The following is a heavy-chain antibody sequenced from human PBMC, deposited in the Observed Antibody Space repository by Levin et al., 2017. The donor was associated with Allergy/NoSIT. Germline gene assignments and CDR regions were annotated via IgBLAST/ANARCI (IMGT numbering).Heavy chain of an antibody. J-gene: IGHJ4*02. CDR1: GFTFSTSV. Sequence: GESLKISCAASGFTFSTSVMHWVRQAPGEGLEWVAGISHDGDSKHYADSAKGRFTISRDNSKSTLDLHVSSLRPEDTAVYDCGREGGSSGRCGMFDYWGLGTLVTVSS. CDR3: GREGGSSGRCGMFDY. CDR2: ISHDGDSK. V-gene: IGHV3-30-3*01. D-gene: IGHD2-15*01.